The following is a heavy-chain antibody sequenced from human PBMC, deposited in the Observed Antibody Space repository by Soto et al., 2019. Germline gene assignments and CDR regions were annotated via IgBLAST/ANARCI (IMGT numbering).Heavy chain of an antibody. V-gene: IGHV3-30*18. J-gene: IGHJ6*02. Sequence: QVQLVESGGGVVQPGRSLRLSCAASGFTFSSYGMHWVRQAPGKGLEWVAVISYDGSNKYYADSVKGRFTISRDNAKNTLYLRMNSLRAEDTAVYYWAKDRGIVLGVGAYAYYGMYVWGQGTTVTVSS. CDR1: GFTFSSYG. CDR3: AKDRGIVLGVGAYAYYGMYV. D-gene: IGHD3-10*01. CDR2: ISYDGSNK.